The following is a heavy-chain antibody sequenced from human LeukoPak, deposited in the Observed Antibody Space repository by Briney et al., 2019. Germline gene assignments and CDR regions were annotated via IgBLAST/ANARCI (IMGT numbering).Heavy chain of an antibody. V-gene: IGHV3-48*04. J-gene: IGHJ4*02. CDR2: ISSSSRTI. Sequence: GGSLRLSCAASGFTFSSYNMNWVRQAPGKGLEWVSYISSSSRTIYYADSVKGRFTISRDNAKNSLYLQMNSLRAEDTAVYYCARDQGVPHLGTFHYWGQGTLVTVSS. CDR3: ARDQGVPHLGTFHY. CDR1: GFTFSSYN. D-gene: IGHD2-2*01.